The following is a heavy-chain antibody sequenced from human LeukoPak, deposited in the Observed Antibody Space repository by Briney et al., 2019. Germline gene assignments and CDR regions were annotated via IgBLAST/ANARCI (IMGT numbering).Heavy chain of an antibody. CDR3: ARDRKLAAAGGPTSD. Sequence: GGSLRLSCAVSGFTFSGSAMHWVRQASGKGLEWVGRIRSKANNYATAYAASVKGRFTISRDNAKNSLYLQMNSLRAEDTAVYYCARDRKLAAAGGPTSDWGQGTLVTVSS. V-gene: IGHV3-73*01. CDR1: GFTFSGSA. D-gene: IGHD6-13*01. CDR2: IRSKANNYAT. J-gene: IGHJ4*02.